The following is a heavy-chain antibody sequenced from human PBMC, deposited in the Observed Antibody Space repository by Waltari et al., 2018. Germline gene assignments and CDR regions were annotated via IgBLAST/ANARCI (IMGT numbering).Heavy chain of an antibody. V-gene: IGHV4-34*01. CDR1: GGSFSGYY. J-gene: IGHJ4*02. CDR3: ARGPHYYDSSGLDY. D-gene: IGHD3-22*01. Sequence: QVQLQQWGAGLLKPSETLSLTCAAYGGSFSGYYWSWVRQPPGKGMEWIGEINHSGSTNYNPSLKSRVTISVDTSKNQFSLKLSSVTAADTAVYYCARGPHYYDSSGLDYWGQGTLVTVSS. CDR2: INHSGST.